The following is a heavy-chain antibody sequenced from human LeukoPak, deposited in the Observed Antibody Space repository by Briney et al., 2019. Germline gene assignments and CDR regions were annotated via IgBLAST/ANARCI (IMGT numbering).Heavy chain of an antibody. CDR1: GYTFTSYG. J-gene: IGHJ4*02. CDR3: ARAWSIAARPSYDY. D-gene: IGHD6-6*01. V-gene: IGHV1-18*01. CDR2: ISAYNGNT. Sequence: ASVKVSCKASGYTFTSYGISWVRPAPGQGLEWMGWISAYNGNTNYAQKLQGRVTMTTDTSTSTAYMELRSLRSDDTAVYYCARAWSIAARPSYDYWGQGTLVTVSS.